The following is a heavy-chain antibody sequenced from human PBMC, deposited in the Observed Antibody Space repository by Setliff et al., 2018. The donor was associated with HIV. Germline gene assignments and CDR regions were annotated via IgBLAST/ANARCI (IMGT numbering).Heavy chain of an antibody. Sequence: GGSLRLSCAVSGFTFNDYYMSWIRQAPGKGLEYISYISSSSSTIYYADSVKGRFTISRDKSKNTLSLQMDSLRAEDTAAYYCAKDSSSGYYYYYLDVWGKGTTVTVSS. CDR2: ISSSSSTI. J-gene: IGHJ6*03. CDR3: AKDSSSGYYYYYLDV. D-gene: IGHD6-6*01. V-gene: IGHV3-11*04. CDR1: GFTFNDYY.